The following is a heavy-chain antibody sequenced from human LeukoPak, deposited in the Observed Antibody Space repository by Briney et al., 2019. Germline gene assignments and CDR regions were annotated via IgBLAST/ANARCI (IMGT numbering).Heavy chain of an antibody. CDR2: INHSGST. J-gene: IGHJ4*02. V-gene: IGHV4-34*01. Sequence: KPSETLSLTCTVSGGSISSYYWSWIRQPPGKGLEWIGEINHSGSTNYNPSLKSRVTISVDTSKNQFSLKLSSVTAADTAVYYCARVSSSWRYYFDYWGQGTLVTVSS. CDR1: GGSISSYY. D-gene: IGHD6-13*01. CDR3: ARVSSSWRYYFDY.